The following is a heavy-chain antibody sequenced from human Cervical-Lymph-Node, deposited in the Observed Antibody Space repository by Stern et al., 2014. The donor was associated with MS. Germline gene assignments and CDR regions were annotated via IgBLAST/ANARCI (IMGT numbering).Heavy chain of an antibody. CDR2: ISYAGSSE. CDR1: GFTFDNYT. J-gene: IGHJ4*02. D-gene: IGHD6-19*01. V-gene: IGHV3-30-3*01. Sequence: MQLVESGGGVVQPGRSLRLSCAASGFTFDNYTMHWVRQPPGKGLEWVTFISYAGSSEDYADSVQGRFTISRDNSKNTLYLQLNSLRAEDTAVYYCARGGRGSGLDYWGQGTLVTVSS. CDR3: ARGGRGSGLDY.